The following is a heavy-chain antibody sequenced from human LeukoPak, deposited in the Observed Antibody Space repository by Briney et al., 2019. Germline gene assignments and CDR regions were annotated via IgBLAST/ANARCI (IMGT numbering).Heavy chain of an antibody. CDR1: GVTFSSYS. J-gene: IGHJ4*02. V-gene: IGHV3-21*01. CDR2: ISSSSSYI. CDR3: ASSLDIVATIGGDY. Sequence: GGSLRLSCAASGVTFSSYSMSWVRQAPGKGLEWVSSISSSSSYIYYADSVKGRFTISRDNAKNSLYLQMNSLRAEDTAVYYCASSLDIVATIGGDYWGQGTLVTVSS. D-gene: IGHD5-12*01.